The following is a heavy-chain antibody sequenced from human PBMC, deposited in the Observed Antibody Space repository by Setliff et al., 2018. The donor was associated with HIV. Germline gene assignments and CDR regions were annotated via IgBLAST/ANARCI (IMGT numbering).Heavy chain of an antibody. CDR1: GYTFPTYD. D-gene: IGHD3-10*01. CDR3: ARGDYGSGSYYPYYFYYGMDV. V-gene: IGHV1-69*13. J-gene: IGHJ6*02. Sequence: ASVKVSCKASGYTFPTYDIHWVRQAPGQGLEWMGGIIPIYGTPIYAQKFQGRVTITADESTSTAYMELSSLRSEDTAVYYCARGDYGSGSYYPYYFYYGMDVWGQGTTVTVSS. CDR2: IIPIYGTP.